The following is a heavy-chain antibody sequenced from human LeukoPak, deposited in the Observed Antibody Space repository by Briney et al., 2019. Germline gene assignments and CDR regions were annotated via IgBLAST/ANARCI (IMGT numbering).Heavy chain of an antibody. J-gene: IGHJ6*03. V-gene: IGHV4-34*01. CDR2: INHSGST. CDR3: AKVMPPGRIRFYSYYMDV. Sequence: SETLSLTCAVYGGSFSGYYWSWIRQPPGKGLEWIGEINHSGSTNYNPSLKSRVTISVDTSKNQFSLKLSSVTAADTAVYYCAKVMPPGRIRFYSYYMDVWGKGTTVTVS. CDR1: GGSFSGYY. D-gene: IGHD2-15*01.